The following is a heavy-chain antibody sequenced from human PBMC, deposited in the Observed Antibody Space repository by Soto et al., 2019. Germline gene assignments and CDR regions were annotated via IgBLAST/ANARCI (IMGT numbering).Heavy chain of an antibody. CDR2: ISYDGSNK. Sequence: QVQLVESGGGVVQPGRSLRLSCAASGFTFSSYAMHWVRQAPGEGLEWVAVISYDGSNKYYADSVKGRFTVSRDNSKNTLNRQMNSLRAEDRAVYYCGRENHDSSGYPLDYWGQGTLVTVSS. V-gene: IGHV3-30-3*01. J-gene: IGHJ4*02. CDR1: GFTFSSYA. CDR3: GRENHDSSGYPLDY. D-gene: IGHD3-22*01.